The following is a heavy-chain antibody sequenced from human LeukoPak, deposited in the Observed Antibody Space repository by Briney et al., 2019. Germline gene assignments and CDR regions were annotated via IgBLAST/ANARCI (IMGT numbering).Heavy chain of an antibody. J-gene: IGHJ4*02. D-gene: IGHD1-20*01. Sequence: PGRSLRLSCAASGFTFDDYAMHWVRQAPGKGLEWVSGISWNSGSIGYADSVKGRFTISRDNAKNSLYLQMNSLRAEDTAVYYCARDGVITGTTSDYWGQGTLVTVSS. CDR3: ARDGVITGTTSDY. CDR1: GFTFDDYA. V-gene: IGHV3-9*01. CDR2: ISWNSGSI.